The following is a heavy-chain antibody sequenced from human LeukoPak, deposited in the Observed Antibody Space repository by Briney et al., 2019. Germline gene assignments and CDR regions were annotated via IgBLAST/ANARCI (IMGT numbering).Heavy chain of an antibody. CDR1: GFTFSSYA. CDR3: ARGGPTYCSSTSRYDDY. V-gene: IGHV3-64*01. CDR2: ISSNGGST. J-gene: IGHJ4*02. Sequence: GGSLRLSCAASGFTFSSYAMHWVRQAPGKGLEYVSAISSNGGSTYYANSVKGRFTISRDNSKNTLYLQMGSLRAEDMAVYYCARGGPTYCSSTSRYDDYWGQGTLVTVSS. D-gene: IGHD2-2*01.